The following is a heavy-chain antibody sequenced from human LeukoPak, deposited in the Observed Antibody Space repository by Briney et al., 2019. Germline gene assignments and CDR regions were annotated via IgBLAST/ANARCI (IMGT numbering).Heavy chain of an antibody. CDR3: AREMATIPGLHWYFDL. CDR2: IYYSGST. J-gene: IGHJ2*01. D-gene: IGHD5-24*01. V-gene: IGHV4-59*01. CDR1: GGSISRYY. Sequence: PSETLSLTCTVSGGSISRYYWSWIRQPPGKGLEWIGYIYYSGSTNHSPSLKSRVTISIDTSKNQFSLKLSSVTAADTAVYYCAREMATIPGLHWYFDLWGRGTLVTVSS.